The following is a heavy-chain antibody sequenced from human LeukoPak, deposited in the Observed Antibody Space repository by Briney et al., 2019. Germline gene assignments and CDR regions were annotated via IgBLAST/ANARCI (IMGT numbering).Heavy chain of an antibody. CDR2: INHSGST. CDR3: ARGGYSRIDY. J-gene: IGHJ4*02. CDR1: GGSFSGYY. V-gene: IGHV4-34*01. Sequence: SETLSLTCAVYGGSFSGYYWSWVRQPPGKGLEWIGEINHSGSTNYNPSLKSRVTISVDTSKNQFSLKLSSVTAADTAVYYRARGGYSRIDYWGQGTLVTVSS. D-gene: IGHD6-13*01.